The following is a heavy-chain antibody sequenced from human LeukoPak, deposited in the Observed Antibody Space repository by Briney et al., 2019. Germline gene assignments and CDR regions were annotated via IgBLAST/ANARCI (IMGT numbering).Heavy chain of an antibody. CDR1: GGSISSYY. CDR2: IYYSEST. J-gene: IGHJ4*02. Sequence: TSETLSLTCTVSGGSISSYYWSWIRQPPGKGLEWIGYIYYSESTNYNPSLKSRVTISVDTSKNQFSLKLSSVTAADTAVYYCARFYYDSSGYYGAFDYWGQGTLVTVSS. CDR3: ARFYYDSSGYYGAFDY. V-gene: IGHV4-59*01. D-gene: IGHD3-22*01.